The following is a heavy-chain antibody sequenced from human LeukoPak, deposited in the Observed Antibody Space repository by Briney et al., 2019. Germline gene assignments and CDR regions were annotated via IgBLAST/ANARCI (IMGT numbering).Heavy chain of an antibody. CDR2: IFHSGST. D-gene: IGHD2-8*01. CDR3: ARVFRYCTNGVCYYYMDV. V-gene: IGHV4-4*02. J-gene: IGHJ6*03. Sequence: PSGTLSLTCAVSGGSISSNNWWSWVRQPPGKGLEWIGEIFHSGSTNYNPSLKSRVTISVDKSKNQFSLKLNSVTAADTAVYYCARVFRYCTNGVCYYYMDVWGKGTTVTVSS. CDR1: GGSISSNNW.